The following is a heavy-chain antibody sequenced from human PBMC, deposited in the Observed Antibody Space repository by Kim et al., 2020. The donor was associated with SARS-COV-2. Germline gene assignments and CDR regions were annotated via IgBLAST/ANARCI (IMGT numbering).Heavy chain of an antibody. CDR2: MNTNSGNT. V-gene: IGHV1-8*01. CDR1: GYTFTRYD. CDR3: ARGTVVATIFNYYYGMDV. Sequence: ASVKVSCKASGYTFTRYDINWVRQATGQGLEWMGWMNTNSGNTGYAQRFQGRVTMTRNTYISTAYMELSRLRSEDTAVYYCARGTVVATIFNYYYGMDVW. J-gene: IGHJ6*01. D-gene: IGHD5-12*01.